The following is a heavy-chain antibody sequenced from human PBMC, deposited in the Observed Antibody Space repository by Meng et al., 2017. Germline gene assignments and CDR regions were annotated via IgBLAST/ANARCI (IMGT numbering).Heavy chain of an antibody. CDR2: IYYSGST. D-gene: IGHD3-16*02. CDR3: ARTREEYYDYVWGSYRSYYFDY. CDR1: GGSISSYY. Sequence: GAGPGRGKPSETLSLTCTVSGGSISSYYWSWIRQPPGKGLEWIGYIYYSGSTNYNPSLKSRVTISVDTSKNQFSLKLSSVTAADTAVYYCARTREEYYDYVWGSYRSYYFDYWGQGTLVTVSS. J-gene: IGHJ4*02. V-gene: IGHV4-59*01.